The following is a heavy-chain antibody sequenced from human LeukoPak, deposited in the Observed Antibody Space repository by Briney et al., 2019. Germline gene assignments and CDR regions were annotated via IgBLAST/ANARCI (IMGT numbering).Heavy chain of an antibody. J-gene: IGHJ4*02. Sequence: QPGGSLRLSCAASGFTFSSYWMSWVRQAPGKGLEWEANIKKDGSEKYYVDSVKGRFTISRDNAKNSLYLQMNSLRAEDTAVYYCARDASFVPAAKALDYWGQGTLVTVSS. V-gene: IGHV3-7*01. CDR2: IKKDGSEK. CDR3: ARDASFVPAAKALDY. D-gene: IGHD2-2*01. CDR1: GFTFSSYW.